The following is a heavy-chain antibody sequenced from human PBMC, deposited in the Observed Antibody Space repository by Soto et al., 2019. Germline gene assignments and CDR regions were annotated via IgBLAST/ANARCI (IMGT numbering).Heavy chain of an antibody. J-gene: IGHJ6*03. CDR1: GGSISSGGYY. CDR3: ARRYNDYSNYRYYYYMDV. V-gene: IGHV4-31*03. D-gene: IGHD4-4*01. Sequence: PSETLSLTCTVSGGSISSGGYYWSWIRQHPGKGLEWIGYIYYSGSTYYNPSLKSRVTISVDTSKNQFSLKLSSVTAADTAVYYCARRYNDYSNYRYYYYMDVWGKGTTVTVSS. CDR2: IYYSGST.